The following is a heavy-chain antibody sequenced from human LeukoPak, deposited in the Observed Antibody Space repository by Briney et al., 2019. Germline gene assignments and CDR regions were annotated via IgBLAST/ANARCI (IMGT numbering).Heavy chain of an antibody. CDR2: MYHTGTT. V-gene: IGHV4-38-2*01. CDR1: GYSITSGYY. CDR3: TRLKWGDWFDP. Sequence: PSETLSLTCGVSGYSITSGYYWGWIRQPPGKGLEWIASMYHTGTTYYNPSLKSRVTISVDTSKNPLSLGLTSVTAADTAVYYCTRLKWGDWFDPWGQGTLVTVSS. J-gene: IGHJ5*02. D-gene: IGHD1-26*01.